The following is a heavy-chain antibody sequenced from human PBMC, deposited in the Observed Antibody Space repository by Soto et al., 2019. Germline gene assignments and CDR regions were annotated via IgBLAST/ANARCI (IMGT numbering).Heavy chain of an antibody. Sequence: GASVKVSCRASGGTFSSYAISWVRQAPGQGLEWMGGIIPIFGTANYAQKLQGRVTMTTDTSTSTAYMELRSLRSDDTAVYYCARDRGGDYRDYYYGMDVWGQGTTVTVSS. J-gene: IGHJ6*02. CDR3: ARDRGGDYRDYYYGMDV. CDR2: IIPIFGTA. D-gene: IGHD4-17*01. CDR1: GGTFSSYA. V-gene: IGHV1-69*05.